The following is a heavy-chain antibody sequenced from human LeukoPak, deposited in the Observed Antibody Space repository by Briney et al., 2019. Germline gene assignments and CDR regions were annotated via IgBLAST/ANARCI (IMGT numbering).Heavy chain of an antibody. CDR3: AKRSRRLTLVRGVPREDV. Sequence: GGSLRLSCAASGFTFSSSAMSWVRQAPGKGLEWVSAISNNGGYTYYADSVQGRFTISRDNSKSTLCLQMNSLRAEDTAVYYCAKRSRRLTLVRGVPREDVWGQGTTVTVSS. V-gene: IGHV3-23*01. CDR2: ISNNGGYT. J-gene: IGHJ6*02. CDR1: GFTFSSSA. D-gene: IGHD3-10*01.